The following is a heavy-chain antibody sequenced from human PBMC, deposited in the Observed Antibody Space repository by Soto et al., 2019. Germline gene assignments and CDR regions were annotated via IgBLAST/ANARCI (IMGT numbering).Heavy chain of an antibody. J-gene: IGHJ6*02. Sequence: GGSLRLSCAASGFTFSSYGMHWVRQAPGKGLEWVAVISCDGSNKYYADSVKGRFTISRDNSKNTLYLQMNSLRAEDTAVYYCAKDQAGLRCSGGSCYNYYYYGMDVWGQGTTVTVSS. D-gene: IGHD2-15*01. CDR2: ISCDGSNK. CDR3: AKDQAGLRCSGGSCYNYYYYGMDV. CDR1: GFTFSSYG. V-gene: IGHV3-30*18.